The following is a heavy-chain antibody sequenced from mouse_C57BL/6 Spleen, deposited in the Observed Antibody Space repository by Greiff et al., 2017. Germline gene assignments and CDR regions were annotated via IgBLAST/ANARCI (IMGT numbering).Heavy chain of an antibody. V-gene: IGHV5-4*03. Sequence: EVKLVESGGGLVKPGGSLKLSCAASGFTFSSYAMSWVRQTPEKRLEWVATLSDGGSYTYYPDNVKGRFTISRDNAKNNLYLQMSHLKSEDTAMYYWARSTLGRDWYFDVWGTGTTVTVSS. CDR1: GFTFSSYA. J-gene: IGHJ1*03. D-gene: IGHD4-1*01. CDR3: ARSTLGRDWYFDV. CDR2: LSDGGSYT.